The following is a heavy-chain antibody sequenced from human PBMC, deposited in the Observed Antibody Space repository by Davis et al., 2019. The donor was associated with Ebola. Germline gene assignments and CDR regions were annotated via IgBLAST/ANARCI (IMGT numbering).Heavy chain of an antibody. CDR1: GFTFSGSA. CDR2: IRSKANSYAT. Sequence: GESLKISCAASGFTFSGSAMHWVRQASGKWLEWVGRIRSKANSYATAYAASVKGRFTISRDDSKNTAYLQMNSLKTEDTAVYYCSQTSPHVGDVWGQGTTVTVSS. CDR3: SQTSPHVGDV. D-gene: IGHD1/OR15-1a*01. J-gene: IGHJ6*02. V-gene: IGHV3-73*01.